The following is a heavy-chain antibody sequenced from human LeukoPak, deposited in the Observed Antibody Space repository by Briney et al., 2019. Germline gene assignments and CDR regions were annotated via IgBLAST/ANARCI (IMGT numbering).Heavy chain of an antibody. J-gene: IGHJ4*02. V-gene: IGHV4-4*07. CDR1: GGSISSYY. CDR2: IYTSGST. CDR3: ARDRWYYGSGSTGFDY. D-gene: IGHD3-10*01. Sequence: SETLSLTCTVSGGSISSYYWSWIRQPAGKGLEWIGRIYTSGSTNYNPSLKSRVTMPVDTSKNQFSLKLSSVTAADTAVYYCARDRWYYGSGSTGFDYWGQGTLVTVSS.